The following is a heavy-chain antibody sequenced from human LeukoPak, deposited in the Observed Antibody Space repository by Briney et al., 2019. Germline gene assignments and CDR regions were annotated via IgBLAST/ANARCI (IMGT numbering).Heavy chain of an antibody. CDR2: IKQDGSEK. Sequence: PGGSLRLTCAASGFTFSSYWMSWVRQAPGKGLEWVANIKQDGSEKYYVDSVKGRFTISRDNSKNTLYLQMNSLRAEDTAVYYCAKGESKDYLNYFDYLNYFDHWGQGALVTVSS. V-gene: IGHV3-7*05. D-gene: IGHD2/OR15-2a*01. CDR3: AKGESKDYLNYFDYLNYFDH. CDR1: GFTFSSYW. J-gene: IGHJ4*02.